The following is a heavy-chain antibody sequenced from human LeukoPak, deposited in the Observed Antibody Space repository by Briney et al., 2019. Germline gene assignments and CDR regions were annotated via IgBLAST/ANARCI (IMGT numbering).Heavy chain of an antibody. CDR2: FDPEDGET. V-gene: IGHV1-24*01. J-gene: IGHJ4*02. Sequence: ASVKVSCKVSGYPLTDLSMHWVRQAPGKGLEWMGGFDPEDGETIYAQKFQGRVTMTEDTSTDTAYMELSSLRSEDTAVYYCATAPYDFWSGYYWDYWGQGTLVTVSS. CDR3: ATAPYDFWSGYYWDY. D-gene: IGHD3-3*01. CDR1: GYPLTDLS.